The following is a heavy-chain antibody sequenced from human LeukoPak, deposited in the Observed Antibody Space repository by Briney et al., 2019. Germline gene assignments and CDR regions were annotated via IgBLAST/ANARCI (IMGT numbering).Heavy chain of an antibody. Sequence: GGSLRRSCAASGFTFSSYWMHWVRQAPGKGLVWVSRINSDGSSTSYADSEKGRFAISRDNAKNTLYLQMNSLRAEDTAVYDCAREAYGGNGVDYWGQGTLVTVSS. D-gene: IGHD4-23*01. J-gene: IGHJ4*02. CDR1: GFTFSSYW. V-gene: IGHV3-74*01. CDR2: INSDGSST. CDR3: AREAYGGNGVDY.